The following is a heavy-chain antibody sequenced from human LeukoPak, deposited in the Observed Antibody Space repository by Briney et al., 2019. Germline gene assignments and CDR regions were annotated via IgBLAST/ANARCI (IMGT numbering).Heavy chain of an antibody. CDR1: GFTFSSYA. CDR3: AKEAQYYYDSSGHHFDY. V-gene: IGHV3-23*01. J-gene: IGHJ4*02. CDR2: ISGSGGST. Sequence: GGSLRLPCAASGFTFSSYAMSWVRQAPGKGLEWVSAISGSGGSTYYADSVKGRFTISRDNSKNTLYLQMNSLRAEDTAVYYCAKEAQYYYDSSGHHFDYWGQGTLVTVSS. D-gene: IGHD3-22*01.